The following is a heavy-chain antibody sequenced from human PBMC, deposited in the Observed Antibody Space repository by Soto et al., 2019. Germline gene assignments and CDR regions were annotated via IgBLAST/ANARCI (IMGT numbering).Heavy chain of an antibody. CDR2: ISWNSGSI. D-gene: IGHD6-6*01. CDR1: GFTFDDYA. CDR3: AKGQLLDY. J-gene: IGHJ4*02. Sequence: EVQLVESGGGLVQPGRSLRLSCAASGFTFDDYAMHWVRQAPGKGLEWVSGISWNSGSIGYADSVKGRFTISRDNAKNSLYLQMNSLRAEDTALYYCAKGQLLDYWGQGTLVTVSS. V-gene: IGHV3-9*01.